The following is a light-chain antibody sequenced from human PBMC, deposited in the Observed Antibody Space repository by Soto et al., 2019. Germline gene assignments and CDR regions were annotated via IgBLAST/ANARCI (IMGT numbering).Light chain of an antibody. CDR1: SSDVGTYDF. V-gene: IGLV2-11*01. CDR3: CSYAGTYTYV. J-gene: IGLJ1*01. Sequence: QSALAQPRSVSGSPGQSVTISCTGTSSDVGTYDFVSWYQQHPGKAPKLIIYDVSKRPSGVPDRFSCSKSGNTASLTISGLQAEDEADYWCCSYAGTYTYVFGSGTKVTVL. CDR2: DVS.